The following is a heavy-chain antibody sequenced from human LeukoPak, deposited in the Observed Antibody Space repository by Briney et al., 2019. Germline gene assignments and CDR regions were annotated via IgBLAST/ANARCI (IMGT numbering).Heavy chain of an antibody. CDR3: AKDLGYCSGGSCYGFDY. V-gene: IGHV3-53*01. CDR2: IYSGGST. D-gene: IGHD2-15*01. J-gene: IGHJ4*02. CDR1: GFTVSSNY. Sequence: GGSLRLSCAASGFTVSSNYMSWVRQAPGKGLEWVSVIYSGGSTYYADSVKGRFTISRDNSKNTLYVQMNSLRAEDSAVYYCAKDLGYCSGGSCYGFDYWGQGILVTVSS.